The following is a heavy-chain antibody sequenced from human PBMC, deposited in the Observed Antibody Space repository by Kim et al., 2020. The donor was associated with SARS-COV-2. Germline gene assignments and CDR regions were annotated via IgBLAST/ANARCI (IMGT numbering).Heavy chain of an antibody. D-gene: IGHD3-22*01. V-gene: IGHV4-59*01. Sequence: SETLSLTCTVSGGSISSYYWSWIRQPPGKGLEWIGYIYYSGSTNYNPSLKSRVTISVDTSKNQFSLKLSSVTAADTAVYYCARGVVVMFDYWGQGTLVTVSS. CDR3: ARGVVVMFDY. CDR2: IYYSGST. J-gene: IGHJ4*02. CDR1: GGSISSYY.